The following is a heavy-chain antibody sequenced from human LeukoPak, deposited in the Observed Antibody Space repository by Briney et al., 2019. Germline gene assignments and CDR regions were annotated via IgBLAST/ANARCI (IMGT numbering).Heavy chain of an antibody. Sequence: KASETLSLTCTVSGGSISSSSYYWGWIRQPPGKGLEWIGSIYYSGSTYYNPSLKSRVTISVDTSKNQFSLKLNSVTATDTAVYYCARSPYSSGWYMVNNWFDPWGQGTLVTVSS. CDR2: IYYSGST. CDR1: GGSISSSSYY. D-gene: IGHD6-19*01. CDR3: ARSPYSSGWYMVNNWFDP. V-gene: IGHV4-39*01. J-gene: IGHJ5*02.